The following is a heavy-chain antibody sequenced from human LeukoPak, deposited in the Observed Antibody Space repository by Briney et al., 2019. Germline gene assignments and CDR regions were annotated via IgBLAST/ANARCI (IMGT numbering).Heavy chain of an antibody. V-gene: IGHV3-73*01. J-gene: IGHJ6*03. Sequence: PGGSLRLSCAASGFTFSGSAMHWVRQASGKGLEWVGRIRSKANSYATAYAASVKGRFTISRDDSKNTAYLQMNSLKTEDTAVYYCTTARKDPTDYDFWSGHGPYYYMDVWGEGTTVTVSS. CDR3: TTARKDPTDYDFWSGHGPYYYMDV. D-gene: IGHD3-3*01. CDR1: GFTFSGSA. CDR2: IRSKANSYAT.